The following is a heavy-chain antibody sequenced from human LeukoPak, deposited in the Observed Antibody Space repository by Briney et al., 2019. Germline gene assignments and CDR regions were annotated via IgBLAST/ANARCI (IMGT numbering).Heavy chain of an antibody. CDR2: INSDGSST. CDR1: RLIICNYW. CDR3: ARDRNGIAVAARY. Sequence: GGSGRLSCPAARLIICNYWMHWVRQAPGKGLVWVSRINSDGSSTSYADSVKGRFTISRDNAKNTLYLQMNSLRAEDTAVYYCARDRNGIAVAARYWGQGTLVTVSS. V-gene: IGHV3-74*01. J-gene: IGHJ4*02. D-gene: IGHD6-19*01.